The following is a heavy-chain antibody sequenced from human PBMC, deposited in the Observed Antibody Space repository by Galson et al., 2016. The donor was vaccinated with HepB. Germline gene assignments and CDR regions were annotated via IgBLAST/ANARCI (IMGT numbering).Heavy chain of an antibody. J-gene: IGHJ6*03. CDR1: PYSFSGYW. CDR3: AIGSDTPTTVTRMVQYYYYMDG. D-gene: IGHD4-17*01. CDR2: IYPDDSDT. V-gene: IGHV5-51*01. Sequence: QSGADVKKPGESLKISCKGSPYSFSGYWIGWVRQMPGKGLEWMGIIYPDDSDTRYSPSFQGQVTISATKSIPTASLQWSSLKASDTAMYYCAIGSDTPTTVTRMVQYYYYMDGWGKRTAVTFSS.